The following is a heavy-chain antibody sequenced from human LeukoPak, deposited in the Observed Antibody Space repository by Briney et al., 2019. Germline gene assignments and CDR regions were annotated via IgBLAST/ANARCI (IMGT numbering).Heavy chain of an antibody. J-gene: IGHJ6*02. Sequence: SVKVSCKASGGTFSSYAISWVRQAPGQGLEWMGRIIPILGIANYAQKFQGRVTITADKSTSTAYMELSSLRSEGTAVYYCARVGFGELLDYYYGMDVWGQGTTVTVSS. D-gene: IGHD3-10*01. V-gene: IGHV1-69*04. CDR1: GGTFSSYA. CDR2: IIPILGIA. CDR3: ARVGFGELLDYYYGMDV.